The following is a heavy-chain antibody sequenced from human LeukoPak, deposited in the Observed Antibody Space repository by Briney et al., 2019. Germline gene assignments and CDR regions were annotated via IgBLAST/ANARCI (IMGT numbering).Heavy chain of an antibody. D-gene: IGHD3-22*01. CDR1: GGSISSYY. Sequence: SETLSLTCTVSGGSISSYYWSWIRQPPGKGLEWIGYIYYSGSTNYNPSLKSRVTISVDTSKNQFSLKLSSVTAADTAVYYCARLPYYYDSSGYYYAGPFDYWGQGTLVIVSS. CDR2: IYYSGST. CDR3: ARLPYYYDSSGYYYAGPFDY. J-gene: IGHJ4*02. V-gene: IGHV4-59*01.